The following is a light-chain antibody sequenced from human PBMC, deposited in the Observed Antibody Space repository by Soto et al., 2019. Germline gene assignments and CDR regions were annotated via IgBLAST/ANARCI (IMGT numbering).Light chain of an antibody. J-gene: IGKJ5*01. CDR3: MQSTQLPPT. CDR2: EVS. Sequence: DVVMTQTPLSLSVAPGQPASISCKSSQSLLHITGETFLFWYLQKPGQSPQLLIYEVSTRVSGVPDRFSGSASGTDFTLEISRVETDDAGIYYCMQSTQLPPTFGQGTRLGIE. CDR1: QSLLHITGETF. V-gene: IGKV2D-29*02.